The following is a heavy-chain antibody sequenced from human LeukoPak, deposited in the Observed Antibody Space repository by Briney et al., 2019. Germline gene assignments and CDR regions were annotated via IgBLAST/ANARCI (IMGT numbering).Heavy chain of an antibody. J-gene: IGHJ6*02. CDR2: IYYSGST. V-gene: IGHV4-31*03. CDR1: GGSISSGGYY. CDR3: ARDSYLYGMDV. D-gene: IGHD2-21*01. Sequence: SQTLSLTCTVSGGSISSGGYYWSWIRQHPGKGLEWIGYIYYSGSTYYNPSLKSRVTISVDTSKNQFSLRLSSVTAADTAVYYCARDSYLYGMDVWGQGTTVTVSS.